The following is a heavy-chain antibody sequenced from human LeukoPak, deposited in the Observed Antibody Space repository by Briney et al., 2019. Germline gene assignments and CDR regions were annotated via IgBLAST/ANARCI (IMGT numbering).Heavy chain of an antibody. J-gene: IGHJ4*02. D-gene: IGHD6-13*01. V-gene: IGHV3-30*14. CDR3: ARAGPSSSWHQFDY. CDR1: GFTFSSYA. Sequence: GGSLRLSCAASGFTFSSYAMHWVRQAPGKGLEWVAVISYDGSNKYYADSVKGRFTISRDNSKNTLYLQMNSLRAEETVVYYCARAGPSSSWHQFDYWGQGTLVTVSS. CDR2: ISYDGSNK.